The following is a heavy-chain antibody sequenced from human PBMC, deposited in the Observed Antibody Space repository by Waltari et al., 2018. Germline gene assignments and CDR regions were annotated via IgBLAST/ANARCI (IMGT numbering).Heavy chain of an antibody. V-gene: IGHV4-39*01. J-gene: IGHJ1*01. D-gene: IGHD4-17*01. CDR1: GGSISTTYN. CDR2: MQYRGST. CDR3: GRIAFGDDGGYFQH. Sequence: QLQLQESGPGLVKPSEPLSLTCTVSGGSISTTYNWGWIRQPPGKGLEWMGNMQYRGSTFYNPSLKSRVTISLDTSKNQFSLRLSSVGAADTAVYFCGRIAFGDDGGYFQHWGQGTLVTVSS.